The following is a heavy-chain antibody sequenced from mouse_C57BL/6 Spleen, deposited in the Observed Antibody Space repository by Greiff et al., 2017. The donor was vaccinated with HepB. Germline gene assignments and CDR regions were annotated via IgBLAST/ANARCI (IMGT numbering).Heavy chain of an antibody. CDR2: IDPETGGT. J-gene: IGHJ3*01. Sequence: QVQLQQSGAELVRPGASVTLSCKASGYTFTDYEMHWVKQTPVHGLEWIGAIDPETGGTAYNQKFKGKAILTADKSSSTAYMELRSLTSEDSAVYYCTRGGSNPFAYWGQGTLVTVSA. CDR3: TRGGSNPFAY. CDR1: GYTFTDYE. D-gene: IGHD2-5*01. V-gene: IGHV1-15*01.